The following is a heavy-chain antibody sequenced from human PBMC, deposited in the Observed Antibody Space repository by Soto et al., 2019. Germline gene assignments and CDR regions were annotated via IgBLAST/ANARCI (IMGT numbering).Heavy chain of an antibody. CDR1: GSTFTHYA. J-gene: IGHJ4*02. V-gene: IGHV1-3*04. CDR2: IRTGDGNT. D-gene: IGHD6-13*01. Sequence: ASVKVSCKASGSTFTHYAMHWVRQAPGQRLEWMGWIRTGDGNTDYSQKFQGRVTITRDTSASTTYMELSGLRSEDTAVYYCARENPPAAGSYYDYWGQGTQVTVSS. CDR3: ARENPPAAGSYYDY.